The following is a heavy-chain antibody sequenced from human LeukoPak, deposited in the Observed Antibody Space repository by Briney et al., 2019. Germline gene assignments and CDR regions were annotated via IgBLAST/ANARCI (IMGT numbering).Heavy chain of an antibody. CDR2: IYPGDSDT. J-gene: IGHJ4*02. D-gene: IGHD5-24*01. CDR3: ATLGGDGYNYGYFDY. CDR1: GYSFTSYW. V-gene: IGHV5-51*01. Sequence: GESLKISCKGSGYSFTSYWIGWVRQMPGKGLEWMGIIYPGDSDTRYSPSFQGQVTISADKSISTAYQQWSSLKASDTAMYYCATLGGDGYNYGYFDYWGQGTLVTVSS.